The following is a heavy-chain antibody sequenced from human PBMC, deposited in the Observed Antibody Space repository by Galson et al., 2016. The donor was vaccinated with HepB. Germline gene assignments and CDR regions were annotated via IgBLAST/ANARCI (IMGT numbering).Heavy chain of an antibody. CDR3: ARDNDGYSFEF. Sequence: SLRLSCAASGFTFSRHWMHWARQAPGKGLVWVSRIKGDGRHTVYADPVQGRFSISRDNAKNTLYLQMNSLRAEDTAVYYCARDNDGYSFEFWGQGTLVTVSS. CDR2: IKGDGRHT. D-gene: IGHD5-18*01. J-gene: IGHJ4*02. V-gene: IGHV3-74*01. CDR1: GFTFSRHW.